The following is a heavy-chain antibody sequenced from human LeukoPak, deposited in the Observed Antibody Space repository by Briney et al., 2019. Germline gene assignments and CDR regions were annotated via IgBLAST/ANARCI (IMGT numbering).Heavy chain of an antibody. CDR3: ARVNYYGMDA. V-gene: IGHV4-34*01. CDR1: GGSFSGYY. Sequence: SETLSLTCAVYGGSFSGYYWSWIRQPPGKGLEWIGEINHSGSTNYNPSLKSRVTISVDTSKNQFSLKLSSVTAADTAVYYCARVNYYGMDAWGQGTTVTVSS. CDR2: INHSGST. J-gene: IGHJ6*02.